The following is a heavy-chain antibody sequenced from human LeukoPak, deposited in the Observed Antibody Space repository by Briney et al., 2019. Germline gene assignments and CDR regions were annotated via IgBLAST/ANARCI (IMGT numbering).Heavy chain of an antibody. Sequence: SETLSLTCTVSGGSISSYYWSWIRQPPGKGLEWIGYIYYSGSTNYNPSLKSRVTISVDTSKNQFSLKLSSVTAADTAVYYCARPRDSSGYYPYWYFDLWGRGTLVTVSS. D-gene: IGHD3-22*01. CDR3: ARPRDSSGYYPYWYFDL. CDR1: GGSISSYY. CDR2: IYYSGST. V-gene: IGHV4-59*08. J-gene: IGHJ2*01.